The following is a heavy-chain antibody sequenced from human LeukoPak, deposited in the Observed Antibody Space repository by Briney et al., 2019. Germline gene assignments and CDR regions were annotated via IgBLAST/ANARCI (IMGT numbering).Heavy chain of an antibody. Sequence: GGSLRLSCAASGFTFNNAWMNWVRQAPGKGLEWVGRIKSKNVGGTTDYAAPVKGGFTISRDDSKNTVYLQMNSLKIEDTAVYYCTSHAAFDPWGQGTLVTVSS. V-gene: IGHV3-15*01. J-gene: IGHJ5*02. CDR1: GFTFNNAW. CDR3: TSHAAFDP. CDR2: IKSKNVGGTT.